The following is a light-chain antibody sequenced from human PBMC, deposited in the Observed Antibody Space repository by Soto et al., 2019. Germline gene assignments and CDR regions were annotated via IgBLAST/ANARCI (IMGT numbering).Light chain of an antibody. CDR2: KAS. CDR1: QSISSW. CDR3: QQYNTYPYT. V-gene: IGKV1-5*03. Sequence: DIQMTQFPSTLSASVGDRVTISCRASQSISSWLAWYQQKPGKAPKLLIYKASSLESGVPSRFSGSGSGTEFTLTVSSLQPDDFATYYCQQYNTYPYTFGQGTKLDIK. J-gene: IGKJ2*01.